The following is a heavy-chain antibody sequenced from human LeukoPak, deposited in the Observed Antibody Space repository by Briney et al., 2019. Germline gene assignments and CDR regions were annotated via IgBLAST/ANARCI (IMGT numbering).Heavy chain of an antibody. J-gene: IGHJ3*02. Sequence: SETLSLTCIISGGSISTNYHYWGWIRQPPGKGLEWIGTVSHTGSTSYNPSLKSRVTLSVDTSKNHFSLMLLSVTASDTAVYYCARRWGYDGAGEYAFDIWGQGTMVTVSS. CDR3: ARRWGYDGAGEYAFDI. V-gene: IGHV4-39*02. CDR2: VSHTGST. CDR1: GGSISTNYHY. D-gene: IGHD3-10*01.